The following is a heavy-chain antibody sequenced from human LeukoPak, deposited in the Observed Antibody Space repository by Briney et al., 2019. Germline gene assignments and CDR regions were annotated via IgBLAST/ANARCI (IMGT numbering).Heavy chain of an antibody. D-gene: IGHD3-3*01. CDR3: AKVSPDSYDFWSGYFDY. CDR2: ISGSVGST. CDR1: GFTFSSYA. J-gene: IGHJ4*02. V-gene: IGHV3-23*01. Sequence: GGSLRLYCAASGFTFSSYAMSWVRQAPGKGLEWVSAISGSVGSTHYADSVKGRLTIYKENSKNKLYLKMNSLRAEDTAVYYCAKVSPDSYDFWSGYFDYWGQGTLVTVSS.